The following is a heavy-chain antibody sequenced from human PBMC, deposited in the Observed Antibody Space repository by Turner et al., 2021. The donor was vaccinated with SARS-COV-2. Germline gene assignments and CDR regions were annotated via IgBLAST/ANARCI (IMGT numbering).Heavy chain of an antibody. V-gene: IGHV1-69*01. CDR1: GGPFSSYA. Sequence: QLQLVQSGAEVKKPGSSVKVSCKASGGPFSSYAISWVRQAPGQGLEWMGGIIPIFGTANYAQKFQGRVTITADESTSTDYMELSSLRSEDTAVYYYATGAYDYGDPQGYYYGMDVWGQGTTVTVSS. CDR3: ATGAYDYGDPQGYYYGMDV. J-gene: IGHJ6*02. D-gene: IGHD4-17*01. CDR2: IIPIFGTA.